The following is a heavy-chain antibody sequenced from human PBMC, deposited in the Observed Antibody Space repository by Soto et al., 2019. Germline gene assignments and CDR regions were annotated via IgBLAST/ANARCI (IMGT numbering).Heavy chain of an antibody. J-gene: IGHJ4*01. V-gene: IGHV3-7*01. Sequence: EVQLVESGGDLVQPGGSLRLSCAASGFPFSGYWMGWVRQAPGKRLEWVATIMKDGGVKKYVDSVKGRFTISRDNVKNSVFLQMNSLRAEDTAVYYCARDRDYYKADYWGQGTLVTVSS. CDR1: GFPFSGYW. D-gene: IGHD3-10*01. CDR3: ARDRDYYKADY. CDR2: IMKDGGVK.